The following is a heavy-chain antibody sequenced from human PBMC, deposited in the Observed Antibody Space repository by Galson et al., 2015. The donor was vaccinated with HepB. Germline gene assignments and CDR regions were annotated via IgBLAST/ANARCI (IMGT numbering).Heavy chain of an antibody. CDR1: AGSINSSNYY. CDR3: ARRVTFWGSSCYADY. J-gene: IGHJ4*02. CDR2: ISYSGNT. V-gene: IGHV4-39*01. Sequence: LSLTCTVSAGSINSSNYYWGWIRQPPGKGLEWIGSISYSGNTYYNPSLRSRVTISVDTSKNQLSLKLNSVTAADTAVYYCARRVTFWGSSCYADYWGQGTLVTVSS. D-gene: IGHD6-13*01.